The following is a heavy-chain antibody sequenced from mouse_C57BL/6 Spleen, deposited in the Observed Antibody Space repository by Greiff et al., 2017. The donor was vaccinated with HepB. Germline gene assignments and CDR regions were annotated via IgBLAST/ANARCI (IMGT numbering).Heavy chain of an antibody. V-gene: IGHV5-4*01. Sequence: EVKVEESGGGLVKPGGSLKLSCAASGFTFSSYAMSWVRQTPEKRLEWVATISDGGSYTYYPDNVKGRFTISRDNAKNNLYLQMSHLKSEDTAMYYCARDGDGYDRAMDYWGQGTSVTVSS. D-gene: IGHD2-2*01. CDR3: ARDGDGYDRAMDY. CDR2: ISDGGSYT. J-gene: IGHJ4*01. CDR1: GFTFSSYA.